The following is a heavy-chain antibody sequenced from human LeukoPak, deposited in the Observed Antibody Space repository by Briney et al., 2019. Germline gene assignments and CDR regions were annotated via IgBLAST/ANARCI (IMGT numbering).Heavy chain of an antibody. V-gene: IGHV4-4*08. J-gene: IGHJ2*01. CDR2: IYDSGST. D-gene: IGHD1-26*01. Sequence: SETLSLTCSVSGGSTSSYYWSWIRQPPGKGLEWIGFIYDSGSTYYNPSLKSRVTISVDTSINQFSLKLNSVTAADTAIFYCAKQPRELRLSWYFDLWGRGTLVTVSS. CDR3: AKQPRELRLSWYFDL. CDR1: GGSTSSYY.